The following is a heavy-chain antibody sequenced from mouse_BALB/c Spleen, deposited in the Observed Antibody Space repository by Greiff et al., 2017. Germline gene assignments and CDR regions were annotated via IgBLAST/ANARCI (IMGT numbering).Heavy chain of an antibody. V-gene: IGHV3-2*02. CDR3: ARRGLRYFDY. D-gene: IGHD2-4*01. Sequence: EVQRVESGPGLVKPSQSLSLTCTVTGYSITSDYAWNWIRQFPGNKLEWMGYISYSGSTSYNPSLKSRIPITRDTSKNQFFLQLNSVTTEDTATYYCARRGLRYFDYWGQGTTLTVSS. CDR2: ISYSGST. J-gene: IGHJ2*01. CDR1: GYSITSDYA.